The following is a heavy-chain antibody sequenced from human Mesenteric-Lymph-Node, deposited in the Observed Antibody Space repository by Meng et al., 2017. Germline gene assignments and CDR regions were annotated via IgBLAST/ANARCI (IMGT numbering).Heavy chain of an antibody. V-gene: IGHV6-1*01. J-gene: IGHJ4*02. CDR3: ARDWGDVRGGFDF. CDR2: TYYRSNDYN. Sequence: VQPQVPGPALGKPSQTLSLTWSISWDSVARYSAAWNWSRHSPSRGLEWLGMTYYRSNDYNNYALSVKSRITINPDTSKNQFSLQLNSVTAEDTAIYYCARDWGDVRGGFDFWGQGTLVTVSS. CDR1: WDSVARYSAA. D-gene: IGHD3-10*02.